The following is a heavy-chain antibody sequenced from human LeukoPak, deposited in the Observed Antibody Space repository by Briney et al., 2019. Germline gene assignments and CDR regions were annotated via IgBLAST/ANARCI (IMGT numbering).Heavy chain of an antibody. CDR1: GFTVSNNY. CDR3: ARDAGHDPGYFDY. J-gene: IGHJ4*02. V-gene: IGHV3-66*01. Sequence: GGSLRLSCAASGFTVSNNYMSWVRQAPGRGLEWVPLIYSGGSTYHADSVRGRFTISRDNSKNTLYLQMNSLRAEDTAVYFCARDAGHDPGYFDYWGQGTLVTVSS. CDR2: IYSGGST.